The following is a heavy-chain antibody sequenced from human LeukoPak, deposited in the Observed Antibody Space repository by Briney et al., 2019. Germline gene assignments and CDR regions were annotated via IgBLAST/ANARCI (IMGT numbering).Heavy chain of an antibody. J-gene: IGHJ4*02. CDR3: ARGRDSSGYEYYFDY. CDR1: GDSISSGDYY. CDR2: ISSSGST. V-gene: IGHV4-61*02. Sequence: SETLSLTCTVSGDSISSGDYYWSWIRQPAGKGLEWIGRISSSGSTNYNPSLKSRVTMSVDTSKNQFSLKLSSVTAADTAIYYCARGRDSSGYEYYFDYWGQGTLVTVSS. D-gene: IGHD3-22*01.